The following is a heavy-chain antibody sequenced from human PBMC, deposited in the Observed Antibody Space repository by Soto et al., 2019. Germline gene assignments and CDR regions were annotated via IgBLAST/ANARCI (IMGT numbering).Heavy chain of an antibody. D-gene: IGHD7-27*01. CDR1: GFTFSSYA. J-gene: IGHJ3*02. Sequence: QVQLVESGGGVVQPGRSLRLSCAASGFTFSSYAMHWVRQAPGKGLEWVAVISYDGCNKYYADSVKGRFTISRDNSKNTLYLQMSSLRAEDAAVYYCARDRILTGSNDAFDIWGQGTMVNVSS. CDR2: ISYDGCNK. CDR3: ARDRILTGSNDAFDI. V-gene: IGHV3-30-3*01.